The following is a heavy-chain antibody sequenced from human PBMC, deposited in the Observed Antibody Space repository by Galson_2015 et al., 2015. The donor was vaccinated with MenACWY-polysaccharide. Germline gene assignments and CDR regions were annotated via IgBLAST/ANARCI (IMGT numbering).Heavy chain of an antibody. D-gene: IGHD3-10*02. CDR2: ISYDGSDT. Sequence: SLRLSCAASGFTFSTYSMHWVRQAPGRGLEWVAFISYDGSDTYYADSVKGRFTISADKSISTAYLQRSSLRVSDTAMYYCARHVDGGATKSAFDIWGQGTMVTVSS. J-gene: IGHJ3*02. CDR1: GFTFSTYS. CDR3: ARHVDGGATKSAFDI. V-gene: IGHV3-30*03.